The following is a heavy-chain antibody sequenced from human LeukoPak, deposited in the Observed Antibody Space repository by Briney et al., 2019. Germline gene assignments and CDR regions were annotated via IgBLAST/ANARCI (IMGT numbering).Heavy chain of an antibody. CDR1: GFTVSSNY. J-gene: IGHJ6*03. CDR3: ARGRGYSYGYSYYMDV. V-gene: IGHV3-53*01. D-gene: IGHD5-18*01. CDR2: IYSGGST. Sequence: GGSLRLSRAASGFTVSSNYMSWIRQAPGKGLEWVSVIYSGGSTYYADSVKGRFTISRDNSKNTLYLQMNSLRAEDTAVYYCARGRGYSYGYSYYMDVWGKGTTVTVSS.